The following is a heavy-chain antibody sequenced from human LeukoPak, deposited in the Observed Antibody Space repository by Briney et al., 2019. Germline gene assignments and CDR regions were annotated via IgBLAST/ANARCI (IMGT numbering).Heavy chain of an antibody. J-gene: IGHJ5*02. V-gene: IGHV4-34*01. D-gene: IGHD6-6*01. CDR1: GGSFSGYY. CDR2: MNESGGT. CDR3: VRGLRAARLAS. Sequence: SETLSLTCAVSGGSFSGYYWSWLRQPPGKGLEWIGEMNESGGTTYNPSLKSRVTISVDPSKNQFSLKLTSVTAADTAVYYCVRGLRAARLASWGQGTLVTVSS.